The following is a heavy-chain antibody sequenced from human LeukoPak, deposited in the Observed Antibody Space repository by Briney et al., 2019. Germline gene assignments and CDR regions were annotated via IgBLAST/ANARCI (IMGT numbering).Heavy chain of an antibody. CDR2: IYYSGST. CDR1: GGSISSSSYY. D-gene: IGHD2-21*02. V-gene: IGHV4-39*01. Sequence: SETLSLTCTVSGGSISSSSYYWGWIRQPPGKGLEWIGNIYYSGSTSYNPSLKSRVTISVDTSKNQFSLRLSSVTAADTAVYYCARHPQRSLGVTTSGPYYYGMDVWGQGTTVTVSS. J-gene: IGHJ6*02. CDR3: ARHPQRSLGVTTSGPYYYGMDV.